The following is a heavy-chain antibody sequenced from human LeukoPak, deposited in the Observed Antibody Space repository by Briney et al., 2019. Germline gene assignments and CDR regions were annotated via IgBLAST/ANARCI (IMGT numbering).Heavy chain of an antibody. J-gene: IGHJ6*02. V-gene: IGHV4-59*01. CDR2: IYYSGST. Sequence: SETLSLTCTVSGGSISSYYWSWIRQPPGKGLEWIGNIYYSGSTNYNPSLKSRVTISVDTSKNQFSLKLSSVTAADTAVYYCARDAFGDFGVAGAWSYYGMDVWGQGTTVTVSS. CDR1: GGSISSYY. D-gene: IGHD3-3*01. CDR3: ARDAFGDFGVAGAWSYYGMDV.